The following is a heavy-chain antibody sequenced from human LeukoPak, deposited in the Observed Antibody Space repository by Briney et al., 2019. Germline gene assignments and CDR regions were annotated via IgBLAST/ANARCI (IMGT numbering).Heavy chain of an antibody. CDR1: GFPFSSYW. Sequence: GGSLRLSCAASGFPFSSYWMHWVRQVPGKGLLWVSRINSDGSATIYADSVRGRSTISRDNAKNTLYLQMSGLRVEDTAVYHCASDSPYYGMDVWGQGTTVTVSS. V-gene: IGHV3-74*01. CDR3: ASDSPYYGMDV. J-gene: IGHJ6*02. CDR2: INSDGSAT.